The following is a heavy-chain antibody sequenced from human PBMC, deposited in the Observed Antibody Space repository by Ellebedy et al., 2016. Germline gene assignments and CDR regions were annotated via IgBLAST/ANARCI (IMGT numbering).Heavy chain of an antibody. CDR1: GFTFSSYG. Sequence: GGSLRLPCAASGFTFSSYGMHWVRQAPGKGLEWVAVIWYDGSNKYYADSVKGRFTISRDNSKNTLYLQMNSLRAEDTAVYYCARDLNYYDSSGYYYYGMDVWGQGTTVTVSS. CDR3: ARDLNYYDSSGYYYYGMDV. J-gene: IGHJ6*02. CDR2: IWYDGSNK. D-gene: IGHD3-22*01. V-gene: IGHV3-33*08.